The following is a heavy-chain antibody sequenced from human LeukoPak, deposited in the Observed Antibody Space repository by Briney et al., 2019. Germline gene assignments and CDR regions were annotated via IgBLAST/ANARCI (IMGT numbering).Heavy chain of an antibody. CDR2: IYSGGST. V-gene: IGHV3-66*02. J-gene: IGHJ4*02. Sequence: GGSLRLSCAASGFTVSSNYMSWVRQAPGKGLEGGSVIYSGGSTYYADSVKGRFTISRDNSKNTLYLQMNSLGAEDTAVYYCARVGIAAAGIVGHPNGYSSGWREAHFDYWGQGTLVTVSS. CDR3: ARVGIAAAGIVGHPNGYSSGWREAHFDY. CDR1: GFTVSSNY. D-gene: IGHD6-19*01.